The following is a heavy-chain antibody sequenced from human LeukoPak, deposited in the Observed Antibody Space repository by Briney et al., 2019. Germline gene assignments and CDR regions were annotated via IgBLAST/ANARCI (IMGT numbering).Heavy chain of an antibody. V-gene: IGHV3-23*01. CDR2: ISGSGGRT. CDR1: GFTFSSYA. J-gene: IGHJ4*02. Sequence: PGGSLRLSCAASGFTFSSYAMSWVRQAPGKGLEWVSAISGSGGRTYYADSVKGRFTISRDNSKNTLYLQMNSLRAEDTAVSYCAKTDSSDYSYFFDYWGQGTLVTVSS. D-gene: IGHD3-22*01. CDR3: AKTDSSDYSYFFDY.